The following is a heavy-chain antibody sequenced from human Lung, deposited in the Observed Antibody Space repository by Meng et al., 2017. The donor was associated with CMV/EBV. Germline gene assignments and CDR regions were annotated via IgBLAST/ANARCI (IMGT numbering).Heavy chain of an antibody. Sequence: SCEGSGFSFSDYYMIWIRQAPGKGLEWLAYISSSGNSIYYTDSVEGRFTISRDNSKNTLSLQMNSLRVEDTAVYYCARDLVVPAAIQYYYHNYGMDVXGQGXTVTVSS. V-gene: IGHV3-11*04. D-gene: IGHD2-2*01. J-gene: IGHJ6*02. CDR2: ISSSGNSI. CDR1: GFSFSDYY. CDR3: ARDLVVPAAIQYYYHNYGMDV.